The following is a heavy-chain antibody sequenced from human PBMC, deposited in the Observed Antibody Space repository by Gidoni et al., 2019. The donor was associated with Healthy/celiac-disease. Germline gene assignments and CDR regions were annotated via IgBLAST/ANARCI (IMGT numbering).Heavy chain of an antibody. V-gene: IGHV3-23*01. D-gene: IGHD3-10*01. CDR2: ISGSGGST. CDR1: GFTFSSYA. Sequence: EVQLLESGGGLVQPGGSLRLSCAASGFTFSSYAMSWVRQAPGKGLEWVSAISGSGGSTYYADSVKGRFTISRDNSKNTLYLQMNSLRAEDTAVYYCAKVNRLFYGSGSYYDSEYFQHWGQGTLVTVSS. CDR3: AKVNRLFYGSGSYYDSEYFQH. J-gene: IGHJ1*01.